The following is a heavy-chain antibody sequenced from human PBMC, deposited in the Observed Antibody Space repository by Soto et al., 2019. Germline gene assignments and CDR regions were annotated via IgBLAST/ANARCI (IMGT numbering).Heavy chain of an antibody. Sequence: PSETLSLTCTVSGCSISSGGYYWSWIRQHPGKGLEWIGYIYYSGSTYYNPSLKSRVAISVDRSKNQFSLNLSSVTAADTAVYYCARRVPDYYDSTGYYYYYDMDVWGQGTTVTVSS. V-gene: IGHV4-31*03. CDR1: GCSISSGGYY. CDR2: IYYSGST. J-gene: IGHJ6*02. D-gene: IGHD3-22*01. CDR3: ARRVPDYYDSTGYYYYYDMDV.